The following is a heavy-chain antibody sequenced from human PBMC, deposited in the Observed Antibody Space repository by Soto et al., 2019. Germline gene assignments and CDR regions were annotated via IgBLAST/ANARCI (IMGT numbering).Heavy chain of an antibody. CDR3: AKSHPITVISLDY. CDR2: ISSSSSTI. J-gene: IGHJ4*02. CDR1: GFTFSSYS. V-gene: IGHV3-48*01. Sequence: SAGSLRLSCAASGFTFSSYSMNWVRQAPGKGLEWVSYISSSSSTIYYADSVKGRFTISRDNTKSTLYLQMNSLRAEDTAVYYCAKSHPITVISLDYWGQGILVTSPQ. D-gene: IGHD3-16*02.